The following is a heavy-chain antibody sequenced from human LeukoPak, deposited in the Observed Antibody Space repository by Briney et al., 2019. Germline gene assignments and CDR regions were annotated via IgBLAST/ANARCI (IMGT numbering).Heavy chain of an antibody. CDR1: GGTISGYY. Sequence: SETLSLTCTVSGGTISGYYWSWIRQPPGKGLEWIGYIYYSGSTNYNPSLKSRVTTSVDTSKNQFSLKLRSVTAADTAVYYCARADVLLWFGELSWWFDPWGQGTLVTVSS. V-gene: IGHV4-59*01. J-gene: IGHJ5*02. CDR2: IYYSGST. D-gene: IGHD3-10*01. CDR3: ARADVLLWFGELSWWFDP.